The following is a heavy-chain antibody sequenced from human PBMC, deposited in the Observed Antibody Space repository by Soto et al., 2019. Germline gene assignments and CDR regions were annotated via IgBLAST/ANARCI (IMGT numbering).Heavy chain of an antibody. CDR2: INHSGST. CDR3: ARDKITGLFDY. D-gene: IGHD2-8*02. V-gene: IGHV4-34*01. Sequence: PSETLSLTCTVSGGSIGSYYRTWIRQPPGTGLEWIGEINHSGSTNYNPSLKSRVTISVDTSKNQFSLKLTSVTAADTAVYYCARDKITGLFDYWGQGTLVTVSS. J-gene: IGHJ4*02. CDR1: GGSIGSYY.